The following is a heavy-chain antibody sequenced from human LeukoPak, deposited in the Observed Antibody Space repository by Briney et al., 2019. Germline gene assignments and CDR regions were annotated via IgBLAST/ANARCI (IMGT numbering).Heavy chain of an antibody. CDR2: IKQDGSEK. CDR1: GFTFSSHW. Sequence: GGSLRLSRAASGFTFSSHWMTWVRHAPGKGVEWVAHIKQDGSEKYYVDSVKGRFTISRDNAKNSLYLQMNSLGAEDTAVYYCARRGTSSSWAHFDYWGQGTLVTVSS. D-gene: IGHD6-13*01. J-gene: IGHJ4*02. CDR3: ARRGTSSSWAHFDY. V-gene: IGHV3-7*05.